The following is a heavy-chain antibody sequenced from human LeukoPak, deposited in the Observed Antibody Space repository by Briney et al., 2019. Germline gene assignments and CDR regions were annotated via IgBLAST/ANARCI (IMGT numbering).Heavy chain of an antibody. CDR2: FYYSGST. CDR1: GGSISYYY. Sequence: ASVTLSLTCTVSGGSISYYYWSWIRQPPGKGLECIGYFYYSGSTNYNPSLKSRVTMSVDTSKTEFSLELTSVTAADTAVYYCARGHSGYPYYFDYWGQGALVTVSS. J-gene: IGHJ4*02. V-gene: IGHV4-59*13. D-gene: IGHD5-12*01. CDR3: ARGHSGYPYYFDY.